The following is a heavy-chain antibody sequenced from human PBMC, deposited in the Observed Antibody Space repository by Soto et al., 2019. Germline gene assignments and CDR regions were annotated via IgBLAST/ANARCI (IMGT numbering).Heavy chain of an antibody. V-gene: IGHV3-33*01. CDR2: IWYHGNSM. CDR1: GFTFSSYG. Sequence: QGQLVESGGGVVQPGRSLRLSCAASGFTFSSYGMHWVRQAPSKGLEWVAVIWYHGNSMYYADSVKGRFTISRDNSKNTLYLQMNNLRAEDTAVYYCARYNTGHSDYWGQGTLVTVSS. D-gene: IGHD1-20*01. J-gene: IGHJ4*02. CDR3: ARYNTGHSDY.